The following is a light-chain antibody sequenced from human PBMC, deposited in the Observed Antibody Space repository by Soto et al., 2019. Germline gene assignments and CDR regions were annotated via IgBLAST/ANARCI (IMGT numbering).Light chain of an antibody. J-gene: IGKJ1*01. CDR3: QQYSAYPWP. V-gene: IGKV1-5*01. Sequence: DIQMTQSPSTLSASVGDRVTITCRVSQSITSWLAWYQQKPGKAPKLLMYDASSLHSGVPSRFSGSGSGTEFTLTISSLQPDDFATYYCQQYSAYPWPFGQGTKVEIK. CDR1: QSITSW. CDR2: DAS.